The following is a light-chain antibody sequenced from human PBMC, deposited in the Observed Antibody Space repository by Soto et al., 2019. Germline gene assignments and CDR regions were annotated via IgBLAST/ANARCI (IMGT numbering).Light chain of an antibody. J-gene: IGKJ1*01. CDR3: QQYYSYPRT. V-gene: IGKV1-8*01. CDR1: QDITSY. Sequence: AIRMTQSPSSLSASTGDRVTITCRASQDITSYLAWYQQKPGKAPKLLIYAASTLQSGVPSRFSSSGSGTDFTLTISCLQYEDFATYYCQQYYSYPRTFGQGTKVEIK. CDR2: AAS.